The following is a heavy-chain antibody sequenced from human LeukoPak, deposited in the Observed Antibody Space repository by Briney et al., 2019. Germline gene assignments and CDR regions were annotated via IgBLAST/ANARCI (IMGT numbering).Heavy chain of an antibody. V-gene: IGHV1-2*02. Sequence: ASVKVSCKASGYTFTGYYMHWVRQAPGQGLEWMGWINPNSGGTNYAQKFQGRVTMTRDTSISTAYMELSRLRSDDTAVYYCARDLGCSSTSCHLLGVWFYYWGQRTLVTVSS. CDR3: ARDLGCSSTSCHLLGVWFYY. D-gene: IGHD2-2*01. J-gene: IGHJ4*02. CDR1: GYTFTGYY. CDR2: INPNSGGT.